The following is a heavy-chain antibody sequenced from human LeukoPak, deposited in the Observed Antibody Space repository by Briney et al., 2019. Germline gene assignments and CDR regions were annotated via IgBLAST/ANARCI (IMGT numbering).Heavy chain of an antibody. CDR3: ARDRVPGYSREFDY. Sequence: AGGSLRLSCAASGFTFSSYSMNWVRQAPGKGLEWVSSISSSSSYIYYADSVKGRFTISRDNAKNSLYLQMNSLRAEDTAVYYCARDRVPGYSREFDYWGQGTLVTVSS. CDR2: ISSSSSYI. V-gene: IGHV3-21*01. J-gene: IGHJ4*02. D-gene: IGHD6-13*01. CDR1: GFTFSSYS.